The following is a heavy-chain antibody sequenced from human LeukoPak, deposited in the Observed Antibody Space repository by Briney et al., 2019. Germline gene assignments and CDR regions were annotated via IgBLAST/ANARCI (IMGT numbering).Heavy chain of an antibody. Sequence: SCXXXGFXFSSYAMSWVRQAPGKGLEWVSAISGSGGSTYYADSVKGRFTISRDNSKNTLYLQMNSLRAEDTAVYYCAKAQGDYKDYWGQGTLVTVSS. V-gene: IGHV3-23*01. J-gene: IGHJ4*02. CDR3: AKAQGDYKDY. D-gene: IGHD4-17*01. CDR2: ISGSGGST. CDR1: GFXFSSYA.